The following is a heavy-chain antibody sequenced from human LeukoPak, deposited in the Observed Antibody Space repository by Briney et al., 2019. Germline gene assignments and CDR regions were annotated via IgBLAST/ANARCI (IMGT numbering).Heavy chain of an antibody. CDR3: ARDSSEFRSLIPH. CDR1: GGTFSSYA. J-gene: IGHJ1*01. V-gene: IGHV1-69*13. CDR2: IIPLFGTA. D-gene: IGHD2-21*01. Sequence: VASVKVSCKASGGTFSSYAISWVRQAPGQGLEWMGGIIPLFGTANYAQKFQGRVTITADESTSTAYMELSSLRSEDTAVYYCARDSSEFRSLIPHWGQGTLVTVSS.